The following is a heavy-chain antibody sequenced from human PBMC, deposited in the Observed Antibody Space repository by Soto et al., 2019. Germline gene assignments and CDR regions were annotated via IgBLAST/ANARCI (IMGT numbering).Heavy chain of an antibody. Sequence: GGSLRLSCAASGFTVSNNYMSWVRQAPGKGLEWVSVIYSGGSTYYADSVKGGFTISRHNSKNTLYLQMNSLRAEDTVVYYCARDSGRKNVGDSSGLYYYYYYGMDVWGQGTTVTVSS. CDR3: ARDSGRKNVGDSSGLYYYYYYGMDV. V-gene: IGHV3-53*04. CDR1: GFTVSNNY. CDR2: IYSGGST. J-gene: IGHJ6*02. D-gene: IGHD3-22*01.